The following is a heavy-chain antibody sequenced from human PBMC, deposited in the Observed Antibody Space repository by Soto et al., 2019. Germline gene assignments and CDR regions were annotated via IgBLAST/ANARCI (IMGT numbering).Heavy chain of an antibody. V-gene: IGHV4-59*01. Sequence: SETLSLTCTVSGGSISSYYWSWIRQPPGKGLEWIGYIYYSGSTNYNPSLKSRVTISVDTSKNQFSLKLSSVTAADTAVYYCVGFWSGYDNYYFAYWGQGTLVTVSS. J-gene: IGHJ4*02. CDR2: IYYSGST. CDR3: VGFWSGYDNYYFAY. D-gene: IGHD3-3*01. CDR1: GGSISSYY.